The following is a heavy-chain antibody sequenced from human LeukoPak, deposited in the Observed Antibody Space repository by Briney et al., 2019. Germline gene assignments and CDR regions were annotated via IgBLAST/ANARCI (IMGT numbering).Heavy chain of an antibody. CDR1: GFTFSSYV. J-gene: IGHJ4*02. D-gene: IGHD2-21*02. V-gene: IGHV3-48*03. Sequence: GGSLRLSCAASGFTFSSYVMNWVRQAPGKGLEWVSYISSSGSTIYYADSVKGRFTISRDNAKNSLYLQMNSLRAEDTAVYYCASGVVVVTATALVFDYWGQGTLVTVSS. CDR2: ISSSGSTI. CDR3: ASGVVVVTATALVFDY.